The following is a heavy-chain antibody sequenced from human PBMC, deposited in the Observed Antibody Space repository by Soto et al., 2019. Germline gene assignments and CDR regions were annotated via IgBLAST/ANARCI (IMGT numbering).Heavy chain of an antibody. CDR2: ISYDGSNK. D-gene: IGHD2-2*01. V-gene: IGHV3-30*18. J-gene: IGHJ6*02. CDR3: AKDFGYFVLVPAAQTRHYYYYGMDV. Sequence: GGSLRLSCAASGFTFSSYGMHWVRQAPGKGLEWVAVISYDGSNKYYADSVKGRFTISRDNSKNTLYLQMNSLRAEDTAVFYCAKDFGYFVLVPAAQTRHYYYYGMDVWGQGTTVTVSS. CDR1: GFTFSSYG.